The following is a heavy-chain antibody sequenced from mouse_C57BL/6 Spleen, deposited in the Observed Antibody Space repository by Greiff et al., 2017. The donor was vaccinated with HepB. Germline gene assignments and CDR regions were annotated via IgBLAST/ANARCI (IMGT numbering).Heavy chain of an antibody. D-gene: IGHD1-1*01. CDR2: ISGGGGNT. V-gene: IGHV5-9*01. CDR3: ARQGYYGSSQAWFAY. Sequence: EVKLVESGGGLVKPGGSLKLSCAASGFTFSSYTMSWVRQTPEKRLEWVATISGGGGNTYYPDSEKGRFTISRDNAKNTLYLQMSSLRSEDTALYYCARQGYYGSSQAWFAYWGQGTLVTVSA. CDR1: GFTFSSYT. J-gene: IGHJ3*01.